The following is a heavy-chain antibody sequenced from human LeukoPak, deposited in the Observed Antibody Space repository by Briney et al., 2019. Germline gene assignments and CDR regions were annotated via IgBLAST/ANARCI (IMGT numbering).Heavy chain of an antibody. CDR1: GGSISSYY. CDR2: IYYSGST. V-gene: IGHV4-59*01. J-gene: IGHJ6*02. D-gene: IGHD2-15*01. Sequence: SETLSLTCTVSGGSISSYYWSWIRQPPGKGLEWIGYIYYSGSTNYNPSLKSRVSISVDTSKNQFPLKLNSVTAADTAVYYCARVQYCSGGSCYLGLYFYGMDVWGQGTTVTVSS. CDR3: ARVQYCSGGSCYLGLYFYGMDV.